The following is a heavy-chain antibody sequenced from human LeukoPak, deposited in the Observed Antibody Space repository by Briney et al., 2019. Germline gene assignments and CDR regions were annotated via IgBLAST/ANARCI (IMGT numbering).Heavy chain of an antibody. CDR1: GFTFSNYV. V-gene: IGHV3-30*02. J-gene: IGHJ4*02. Sequence: GGSLRLSCAASGFTFSNYVMHWVRQAPGKGLEWVSFIWYDGSNKYYADSVKGRFTISRDDSKNTLYLQMNSLRAEDTAVYYCVKDLGRYRNNCFDYWGQGTLVTVSS. CDR3: VKDLGRYRNNCFDY. D-gene: IGHD1-26*01. CDR2: IWYDGSNK.